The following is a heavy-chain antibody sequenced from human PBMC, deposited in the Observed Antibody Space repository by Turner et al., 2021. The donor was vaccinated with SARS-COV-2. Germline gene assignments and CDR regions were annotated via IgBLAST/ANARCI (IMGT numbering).Heavy chain of an antibody. V-gene: IGHV3-48*03. CDR1: GFPFGNYG. D-gene: IGHD6-19*01. CDR3: ARAGYSSAWTDHWHFDL. CDR2: IGLGRTAT. J-gene: IGHJ2*01. Sequence: EQLLESGGGLVQPGGSLRLSCAGSGFPFGNYGMNWVRHGPGKGLEWLSFIGLGRTATYYADSVKGRFTISRDNAKKSLLLQMNSLTVGDTAIYYCARAGYSSAWTDHWHFDLWGRGTLVTVSS.